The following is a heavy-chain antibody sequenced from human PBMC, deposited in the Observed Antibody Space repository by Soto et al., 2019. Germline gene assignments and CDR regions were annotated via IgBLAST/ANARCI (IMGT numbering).Heavy chain of an antibody. D-gene: IGHD6-19*01. Sequence: QVPLVQSGAEVKKPGASVKVSCKASGYTFTSYAMHWVRQAPGQRLEWMGWINAGNGNTKYSQKFQGRVTITRDTSASTAYMELSSLRSEDTAVYYCARDETVAGTGTFDYWGQGTLVTVSS. CDR1: GYTFTSYA. CDR3: ARDETVAGTGTFDY. CDR2: INAGNGNT. J-gene: IGHJ4*02. V-gene: IGHV1-3*01.